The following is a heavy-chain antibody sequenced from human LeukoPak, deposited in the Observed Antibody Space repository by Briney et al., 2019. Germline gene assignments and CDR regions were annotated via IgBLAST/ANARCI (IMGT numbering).Heavy chain of an antibody. CDR3: ARDSGHDDNYYYYYMDV. J-gene: IGHJ6*03. CDR2: ISSSSSYI. Sequence: GGSLRLSCAASGFTFSSYSMNWVRQAPGKGLEWVSSISSSSSYIYYADSVKGRFTISRDNAKNSLYLQMNSLRAEDTAVYYCARDSGHDDNYYYYYMDVWGKGTTVTVSS. CDR1: GFTFSSYS. D-gene: IGHD5-12*01. V-gene: IGHV3-21*01.